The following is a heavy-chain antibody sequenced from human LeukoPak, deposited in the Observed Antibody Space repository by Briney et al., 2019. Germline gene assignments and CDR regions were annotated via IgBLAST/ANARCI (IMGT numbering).Heavy chain of an antibody. CDR3: ARGIAAAGTPGDWFDP. CDR1: GVSFSGYY. Sequence: SETLSLTCAVYGVSFSGYYWSWIRQPPGKGLEWIGEINHSGSTNYNPSLKSRVTISVDTSKNQFSLKLSSVTAADTAVYYCARGIAAAGTPGDWFDPWGQGTLVTVSS. V-gene: IGHV4-34*01. J-gene: IGHJ5*02. D-gene: IGHD6-13*01. CDR2: INHSGST.